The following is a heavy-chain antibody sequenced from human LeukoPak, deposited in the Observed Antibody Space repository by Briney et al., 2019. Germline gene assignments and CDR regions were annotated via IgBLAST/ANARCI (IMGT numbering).Heavy chain of an antibody. J-gene: IGHJ3*02. CDR1: GGSISSSSYY. CDR2: IYYSGST. CDR3: ASPSKVAGLAGAFDI. V-gene: IGHV4-39*07. Sequence: SETLSLTCTVSGGSISSSSYYWGWIRQPPGKGLEWIGSIYYSGSTYYNPSLKSRVTISVDTSKNQFSLKLSSVTAADTAVYYCASPSKVAGLAGAFDIWGQGTMVTVSS. D-gene: IGHD6-19*01.